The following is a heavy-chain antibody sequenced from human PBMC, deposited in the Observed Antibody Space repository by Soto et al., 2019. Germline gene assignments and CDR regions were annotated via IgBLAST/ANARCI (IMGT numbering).Heavy chain of an antibody. J-gene: IGHJ4*02. Sequence: ASVKVSCKPSGDTFNNYAINWVRQAPGQGLEWMGAIIPISGTTKYAQKFQGRVTITADKSTSTVYMDLSSLRSEDTAVYYCARWGGLSSSGAVCLKKPFDYWGQGTLVTVSS. CDR1: GDTFNNYA. CDR3: ARWGGLSSSGAVCLKKPFDY. D-gene: IGHD3-22*01. V-gene: IGHV1-69*06. CDR2: IIPISGTT.